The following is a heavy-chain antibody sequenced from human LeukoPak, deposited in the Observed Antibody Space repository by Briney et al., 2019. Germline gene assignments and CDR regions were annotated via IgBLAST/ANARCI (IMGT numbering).Heavy chain of an antibody. V-gene: IGHV3-48*04. D-gene: IGHD1-7*01. CDR2: LSSDNYTI. Sequence: GSLRLSCAASGITFSSYSMNWVRQAPGKGLEWISYLSSDNYTIYYADSVKGRFTISRDNAKNSLYLQMNSLRAEDTAVYYCARDRYWNYFSYSPFDYWGQGTLVTVSS. J-gene: IGHJ4*02. CDR3: ARDRYWNYFSYSPFDY. CDR1: GITFSSYS.